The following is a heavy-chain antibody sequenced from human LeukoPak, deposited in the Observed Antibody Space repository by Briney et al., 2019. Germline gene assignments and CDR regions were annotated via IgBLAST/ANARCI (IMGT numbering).Heavy chain of an antibody. Sequence: SETLSLTCNVSGDSFRDYYWIWIQQPPGKGLEWIGYLYYGGSTSYNPSLKSRVTFSVDTSKNQFSLKLNSVTAADTAVYYCARGRDGYTLDYYYYHYMDVWGKGTTVTVSS. J-gene: IGHJ6*03. D-gene: IGHD5-24*01. CDR3: ARGRDGYTLDYYYYHYMDV. V-gene: IGHV4-59*01. CDR1: GDSFRDYY. CDR2: LYYGGST.